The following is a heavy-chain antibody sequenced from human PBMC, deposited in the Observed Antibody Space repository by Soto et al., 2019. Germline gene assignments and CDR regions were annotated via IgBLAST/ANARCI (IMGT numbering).Heavy chain of an antibody. J-gene: IGHJ6*02. D-gene: IGHD3-10*01. CDR1: GYTFTSYY. CDR2: INPSGGST. CDR3: ARPGSGSYRGMDV. V-gene: IGHV1-46*04. Sequence: ASVKVSCKASGYTFTSYYMHWVRQAPGQGLEWMGTINPSGGSTSYADSVKGRFTISRDNAKNSLYLQMNSLRDEDTAVYYCARPGSGSYRGMDVWGQGTTVTVSS.